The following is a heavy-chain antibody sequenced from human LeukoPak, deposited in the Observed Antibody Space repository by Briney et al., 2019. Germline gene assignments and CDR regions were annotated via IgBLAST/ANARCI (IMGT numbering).Heavy chain of an antibody. J-gene: IGHJ4*02. CDR3: AKGYYGSGSYGWFHY. Sequence: GGSLRLSCAASGFTFSRYEMHWVRRAPGKGLEWVSYISDSGSTIYYADSVKGRFTISRDNAKSSLYLHMNSLRAEDTPVHSCAKGYYGSGSYGWFHYWGQGPLVTVSS. D-gene: IGHD3-10*01. V-gene: IGHV3-48*03. CDR1: GFTFSRYE. CDR2: ISDSGSTI.